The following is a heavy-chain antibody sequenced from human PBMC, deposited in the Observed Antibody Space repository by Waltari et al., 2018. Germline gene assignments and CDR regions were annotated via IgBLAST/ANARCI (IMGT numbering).Heavy chain of an antibody. CDR1: GFTVSNNY. D-gene: IGHD3-3*01. J-gene: IGHJ4*02. CDR3: ARLDFWTGSYY. V-gene: IGHV3-53*01. Sequence: EVQLVESGGGLIQPGGSLRLSCAVSGFTVSNNYLSWVRSAPGKGLELVSVIYSGGSTYYADSVKGRFTISRDSSENTVYLQMSSLRAEDTALYYCARLDFWTGSYYWGQGTLVTVSS. CDR2: IYSGGST.